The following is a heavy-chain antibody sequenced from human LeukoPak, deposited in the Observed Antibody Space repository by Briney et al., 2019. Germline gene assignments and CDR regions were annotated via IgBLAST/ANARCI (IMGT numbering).Heavy chain of an antibody. CDR1: GFTFSSYG. CDR3: AKATRAYCSSTSCSTPDY. D-gene: IGHD2-2*01. CDR2: IRYDGSNK. J-gene: IGHJ4*02. V-gene: IGHV3-30*02. Sequence: GGSLRLSCAASGFTFSSYGMHWVRQAPGKGLEWVAFIRYDGSNKYYADPVKGRFTISRDNSKNTLYLQMNSLRAEDTAVYYCAKATRAYCSSTSCSTPDYWGQGTLVTVSS.